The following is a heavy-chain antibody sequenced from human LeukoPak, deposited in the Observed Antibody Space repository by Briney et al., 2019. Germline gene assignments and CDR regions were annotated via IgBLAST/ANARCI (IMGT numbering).Heavy chain of an antibody. J-gene: IGHJ6*02. CDR2: IYFSGST. V-gene: IGHV4-39*01. Sequence: PSETLSLTCTVSGGSISIITYYWGWIRQPPGKGLEWIGTIYFSGSTYYNPSLKRRVTISVDTSKNQFSLTMSSVTAADTAVYYCANLGYYNYGMDVWGQGTTVTVSS. CDR3: ANLGYYNYGMDV. CDR1: GGSISIITYY.